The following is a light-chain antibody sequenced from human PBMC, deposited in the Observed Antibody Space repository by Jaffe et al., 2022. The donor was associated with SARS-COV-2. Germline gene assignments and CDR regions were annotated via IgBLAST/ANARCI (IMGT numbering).Light chain of an antibody. V-gene: IGLV2-8*01. J-gene: IGLJ2*01. Sequence: QSALTQPPSASGSPGQSVIISCTGTSSDVGGYNYVSWYQQHPGRPPKLMIYEVSKRPSGVPDRFSGSKSGNTASLTVSGLQAEDEADYYCISYAGSNNMLFGGGTKLTVL. CDR3: ISYAGSNNML. CDR2: EVS. CDR1: SSDVGGYNY.